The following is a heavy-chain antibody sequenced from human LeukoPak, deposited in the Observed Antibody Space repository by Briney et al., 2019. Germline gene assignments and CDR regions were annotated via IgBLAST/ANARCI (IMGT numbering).Heavy chain of an antibody. J-gene: IGHJ5*02. Sequence: KPSETLSLTCTVSGDSISSGGYYWSWIRQHPGVGLEWIGYIYYTGSTYYNPSLKSRLTLSVDTSKNQFFLKLSSVTAADTAVYYCARANFYCGGGNCLRSNWFDPWGQGTQVTVSS. CDR3: ARANFYCGGGNCLRSNWFDP. V-gene: IGHV4-31*03. CDR1: GDSISSGGYY. D-gene: IGHD2-15*01. CDR2: IYYTGST.